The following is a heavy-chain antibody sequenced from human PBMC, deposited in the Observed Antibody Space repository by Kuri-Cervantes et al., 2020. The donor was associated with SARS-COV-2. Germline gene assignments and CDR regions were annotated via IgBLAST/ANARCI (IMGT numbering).Heavy chain of an antibody. CDR3: AREEFGYCSSTSCYGNWFDP. J-gene: IGHJ5*02. Sequence: SETLSLTCAVYGGSFSGYYWSWIRQPPGKGLEWIGEINHSGSTNYNPSLKSRVTISVDTSKNQFSLKLSSVTAADTAVYYCAREEFGYCSSTSCYGNWFDPWGQGTLVTVSS. CDR2: INHSGST. CDR1: GGSFSGYY. D-gene: IGHD2-2*03. V-gene: IGHV4-34*01.